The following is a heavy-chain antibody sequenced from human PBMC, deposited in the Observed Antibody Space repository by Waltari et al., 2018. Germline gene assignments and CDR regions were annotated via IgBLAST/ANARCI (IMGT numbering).Heavy chain of an antibody. D-gene: IGHD1-26*01. CDR1: GFTFSSYS. V-gene: IGHV3-48*01. CDR2: ISSSSTI. J-gene: IGHJ4*02. Sequence: EVQLVESGGGLVQPGGSLRLSCAASGFTFSSYSMTWVRQAPGKGLEWVSYISSSSTIYYADSVKGRFTISRDNAKNSLYLQMNSLRAEDTAVYYCARDLIVGATTGGYWGQGTLVTVSS. CDR3: ARDLIVGATTGGY.